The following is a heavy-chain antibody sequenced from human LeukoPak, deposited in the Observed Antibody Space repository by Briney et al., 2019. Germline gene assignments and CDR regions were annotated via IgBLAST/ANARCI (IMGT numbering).Heavy chain of an antibody. V-gene: IGHV4-59*08. CDR3: ARHSPSGDYGDY. CDR2: IYYSGST. J-gene: IGHJ4*02. Sequence: PSETLSLTCTVSGGSISSYYWSWIWQPPGKGLEWIGYIYYSGSTNYNPSLKSRVTISVDTSKNQFSLKLSSVTAADTAVYYCARHSPSGDYGDYWGQGTLVTVSS. D-gene: IGHD4-17*01. CDR1: GGSISSYY.